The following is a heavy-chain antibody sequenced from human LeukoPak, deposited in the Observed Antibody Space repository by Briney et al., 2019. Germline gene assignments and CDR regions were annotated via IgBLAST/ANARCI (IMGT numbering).Heavy chain of an antibody. J-gene: IGHJ3*02. V-gene: IGHV4-30-2*01. CDR2: INHSGST. CDR3: ARVGARWLQLKAFDI. CDR1: GGSISSGGYS. Sequence: TLSLTCAVSGGSISSGGYSWSWIRQPPGKGLEWIGEINHSGSTNYNPSLKSRVTISVDTSKNQFSLKLSSVTAADTAVYYCARVGARWLQLKAFDIWGQGTMVTVSS. D-gene: IGHD5-24*01.